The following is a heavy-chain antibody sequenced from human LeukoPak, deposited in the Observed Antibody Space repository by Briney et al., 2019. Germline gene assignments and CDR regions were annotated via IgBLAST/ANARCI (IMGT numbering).Heavy chain of an antibody. D-gene: IGHD6-6*01. V-gene: IGHV3-23*01. Sequence: GGSLRLSCAASGFTFSSYAMSWVRQAPGKGLEWVSAISGSGGSTYYADSVKGRFTISRDNSKNTLYLQMNSPRAEDTAVYYCAKDGDSSSSGYYYFYMDVWGKGTTVTVSS. CDR1: GFTFSSYA. J-gene: IGHJ6*03. CDR3: AKDGDSSSSGYYYFYMDV. CDR2: ISGSGGST.